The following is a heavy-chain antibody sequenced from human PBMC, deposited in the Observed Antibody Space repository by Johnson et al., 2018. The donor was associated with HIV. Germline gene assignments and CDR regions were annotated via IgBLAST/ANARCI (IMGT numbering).Heavy chain of an antibody. D-gene: IGHD1-14*01. CDR1: GFTFSDYY. Sequence: VQLVESGGGLVKPGGSLRLSCAASGFTFSDYYMSWIRQAPGKGLEWVSYISSSGSTIYYVDSVKGRFTISRDNAKNSLYLQMNSLRAEDTAMYYCASSELATMDNAFDIWGRGTMVTVSS. V-gene: IGHV3-11*04. CDR3: ASSELATMDNAFDI. J-gene: IGHJ3*02. CDR2: ISSSGSTI.